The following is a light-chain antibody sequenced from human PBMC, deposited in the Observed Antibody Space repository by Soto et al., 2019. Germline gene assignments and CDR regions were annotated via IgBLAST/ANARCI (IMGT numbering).Light chain of an antibody. CDR1: QSISSW. CDR3: QQYNSSPA. V-gene: IGKV1-5*03. Sequence: DIQMTQSPSTLSASVGDRVTITCRASQSISSWLAWYQQKPGKAPKLLIYKASSLESGVPSRFSDSGSGTEFTLTISSLQPDDFATYYCQQYNSSPAFGQGTKVEIK. CDR2: KAS. J-gene: IGKJ1*01.